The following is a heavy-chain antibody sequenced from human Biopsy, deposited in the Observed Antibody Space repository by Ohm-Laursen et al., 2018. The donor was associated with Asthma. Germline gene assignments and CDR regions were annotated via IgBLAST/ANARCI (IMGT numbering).Heavy chain of an antibody. CDR1: GYPFTDYY. V-gene: IGHV1-2*06. D-gene: IGHD3-16*01. J-gene: IGHJ2*01. Sequence: SVKVSCKASGYPFTDYYAHWVRQAPGQGLEWMGRIDPNSGGTNYAQKFLGRVTMTRDTSVNTAFMVLSRLRSDDTAVYYCARIKIRIGAGTDRYFDLWGRGTLVTVSS. CDR2: IDPNSGGT. CDR3: ARIKIRIGAGTDRYFDL.